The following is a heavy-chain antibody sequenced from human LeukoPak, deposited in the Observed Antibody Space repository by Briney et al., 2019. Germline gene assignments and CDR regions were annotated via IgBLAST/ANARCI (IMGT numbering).Heavy chain of an antibody. CDR3: ARASRWLGYNWFDP. CDR2: INHSGST. CDR1: GGSFSGYY. V-gene: IGHV4-34*01. D-gene: IGHD6-19*01. Sequence: PSETLSLTCAVYGGSFSGYYWSWIRQPPGKGLEWIGEINHSGSTNYNPSLKSRVTISVDTSKNQFSLKLSSVTAADTAVYYCARASRWLGYNWFDPWGQGTLVTVSS. J-gene: IGHJ5*02.